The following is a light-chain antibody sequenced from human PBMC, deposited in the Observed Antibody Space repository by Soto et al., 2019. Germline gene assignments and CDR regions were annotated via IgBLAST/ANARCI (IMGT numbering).Light chain of an antibody. Sequence: QSVLTQPPSVSGAPGQRVTISCTGSSSNIGAGYDVHWYQQLPGTAPKLLIYGNSNRPSGVPDRFSGSKSGTSASLAITGLQAEDEAEYYSQSYDSSLSGSRFGGGTKLTVL. CDR2: GNS. CDR1: SSNIGAGYD. V-gene: IGLV1-40*01. J-gene: IGLJ2*01. CDR3: QSYDSSLSGSR.